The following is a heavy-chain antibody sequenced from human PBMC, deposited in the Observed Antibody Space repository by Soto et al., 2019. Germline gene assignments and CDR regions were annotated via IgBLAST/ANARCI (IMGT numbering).Heavy chain of an antibody. D-gene: IGHD2-15*01. CDR3: ARPLSPGGGYDAFDI. CDR1: GYSFTSYW. J-gene: IGHJ3*02. Sequence: EVQLVRSGAEVKKPGESLKISCKGSGYSFTSYWIGWVRQMPGKGLECMGIIYPGESDTRYSPSFQGQVTISADKSISPAYRQWSSLKASDTAMYYCARPLSPGGGYDAFDIWGQGTMVTVSS. CDR2: IYPGESDT. V-gene: IGHV5-51*03.